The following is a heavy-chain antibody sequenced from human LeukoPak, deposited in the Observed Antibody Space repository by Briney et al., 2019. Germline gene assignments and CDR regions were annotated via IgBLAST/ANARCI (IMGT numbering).Heavy chain of an antibody. J-gene: IGHJ4*02. D-gene: IGHD4/OR15-4a*01. CDR2: ISSSSTYI. V-gene: IGHV3-21*01. Sequence: PGGSLRLSCAASGFTFSTSTMNWVRQAPGKGLEWVSSISSSSTYIYYADSVKGRFTISRDNAKNSLYLQMNSLRAEDTAVYYCARDEVYGEQYYFDYWGQGTLVTVSS. CDR3: ARDEVYGEQYYFDY. CDR1: GFTFSTST.